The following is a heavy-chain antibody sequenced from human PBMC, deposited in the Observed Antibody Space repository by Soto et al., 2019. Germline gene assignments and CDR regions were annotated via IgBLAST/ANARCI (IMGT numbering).Heavy chain of an antibody. Sequence: WVRQTSGQGLEWLGRTYYRSKWDSDYALSVKSRVTIKADISKNQFTLQLDSVTPEDTAVYYCARTTYHDFWSGYYQFGHWGQGTPVTVSS. CDR2: TYYRSKWDS. CDR3: ARTTYHDFWSGYYQFGH. D-gene: IGHD3-3*01. J-gene: IGHJ4*02. V-gene: IGHV6-1*01.